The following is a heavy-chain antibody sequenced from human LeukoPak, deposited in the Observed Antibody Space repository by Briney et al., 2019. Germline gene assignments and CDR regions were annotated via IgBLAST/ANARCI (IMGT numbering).Heavy chain of an antibody. D-gene: IGHD3-3*01. CDR2: IYHSGST. Sequence: SQTLSLTCAVSGGSISSGGYSWSWIRQPPGKGLEWIGYIYHSGSTYYNPSLKSRVTISVDTSKNQFSLKLSSVTAADTAVYYCAIPRGGYYRNYYGMDVWGQGTTVTVSS. CDR3: AIPRGGYYRNYYGMDV. V-gene: IGHV4-30-2*01. J-gene: IGHJ6*02. CDR1: GGSISSGGYS.